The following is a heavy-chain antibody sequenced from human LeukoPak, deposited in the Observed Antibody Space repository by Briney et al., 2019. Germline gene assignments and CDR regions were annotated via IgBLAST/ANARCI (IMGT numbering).Heavy chain of an antibody. V-gene: IGHV3-21*01. CDR3: AKWDLLLWFGESCFDY. D-gene: IGHD3-10*01. CDR1: GFTFSSYS. J-gene: IGHJ4*02. CDR2: ISSSSSYI. Sequence: GGSLRLSCAASGFTFSSYSMNWVRQAPGKGLEWVSSISSSSSYIYYADSVKGRFTISRDNAKNSLYLQMNSLRAEDTAVYYCAKWDLLLWFGESCFDYWGQGTLVTVSS.